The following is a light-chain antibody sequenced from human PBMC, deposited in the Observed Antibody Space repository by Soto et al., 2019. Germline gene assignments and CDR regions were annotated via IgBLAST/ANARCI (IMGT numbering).Light chain of an antibody. CDR2: TAS. Sequence: DIQLTQSPSFLSASIGDRVTITCRASQDISSYLAWYQLKPGKAPKLLISTASTLQSGVPPRFSGSGSGTEFTLTISSLQPEDFATYYCQQLSLFGQGTRLEI. V-gene: IGKV1-9*01. CDR1: QDISSY. J-gene: IGKJ5*01. CDR3: QQLSL.